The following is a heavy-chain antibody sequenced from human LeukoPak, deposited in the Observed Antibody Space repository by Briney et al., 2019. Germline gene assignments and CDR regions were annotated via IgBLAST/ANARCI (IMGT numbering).Heavy chain of an antibody. J-gene: IGHJ4*02. D-gene: IGHD3-22*01. CDR3: ARGITMTIVAPGY. Sequence: GGSLRLSCAASGFTFSSYAMHWVRQAPGKGLEWVAVISYDGSNKYYADSVKGRFTISRDNSKNTLYLQMNSLRAEDTAVYYCARGITMTIVAPGYWGQGTLVTVSS. CDR1: GFTFSSYA. V-gene: IGHV3-30*14. CDR2: ISYDGSNK.